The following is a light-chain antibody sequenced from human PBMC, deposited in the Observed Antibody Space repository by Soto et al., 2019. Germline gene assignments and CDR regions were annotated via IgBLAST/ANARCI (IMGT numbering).Light chain of an antibody. CDR3: QVWDSSSDRVV. Sequence: SSGLTQPPSVSVAPGKTARITCGGNNIGSKSVHWYQQKPGQAPVLVIYYDSDRPSGIPERFSGSNSGNTATLTISRVEAGDEADYYCQVWDSSSDRVVFGGGTKLTVL. J-gene: IGLJ2*01. CDR1: NIGSKS. CDR2: YDS. V-gene: IGLV3-21*04.